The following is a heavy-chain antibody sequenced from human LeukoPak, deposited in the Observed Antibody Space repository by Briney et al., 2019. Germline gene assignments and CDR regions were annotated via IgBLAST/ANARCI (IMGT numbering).Heavy chain of an antibody. V-gene: IGHV5-51*01. D-gene: IGHD3-22*01. CDR2: IYPGDSDT. Sequence: GESLKISCKGSGYSFTNYWIGWVRQIPGKGMEWMGIIYPGDSDTRYSPSFQGQVTISADKSISTAYLQWSSLKASDTAMYYCARRMIVAAHDAFDIWGQGTMVTVSS. CDR1: GYSFTNYW. CDR3: ARRMIVAAHDAFDI. J-gene: IGHJ3*02.